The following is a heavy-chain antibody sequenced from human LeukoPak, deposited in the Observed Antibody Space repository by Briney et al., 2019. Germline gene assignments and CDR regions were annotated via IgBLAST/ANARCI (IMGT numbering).Heavy chain of an antibody. CDR1: GFSFSSYS. CDR3: ASVHYAMDV. V-gene: IGHV3-21*01. J-gene: IGHJ6*02. CDR2: ISGSTIYI. Sequence: PGGSLRLSCAASGFSFSSYSMNWVRQAPGKGLEWVSSISGSTIYIHYADSVKGRFTISRDNAKNSLYLQMNSLRAEDTAVYYCASVHYAMDVWGQGTTVTVSS.